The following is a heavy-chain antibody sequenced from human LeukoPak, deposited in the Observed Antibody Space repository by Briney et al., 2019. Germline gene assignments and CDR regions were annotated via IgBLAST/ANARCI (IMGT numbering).Heavy chain of an antibody. CDR1: GFTFSSYS. D-gene: IGHD2-2*01. CDR2: MSSGSRYI. V-gene: IGHV3-21*01. J-gene: IGHJ4*02. CDR3: ARYRPKGASRVFLVQ. Sequence: KPGGSLRLSCAASGFTFSSYSMTWVRQAPGKGLEWVSSMSSGSRYIYYADSVRGRLTISRDNAKKSLYLLMNSLRAEDTAGYYCARYRPKGASRVFLVQWGQGTLVTVSS.